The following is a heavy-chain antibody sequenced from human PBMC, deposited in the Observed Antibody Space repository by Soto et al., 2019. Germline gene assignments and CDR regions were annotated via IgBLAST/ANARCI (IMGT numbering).Heavy chain of an antibody. CDR2: ISYDGSNK. CDR3: ARALGYSGYDPPDYYYYGMDV. D-gene: IGHD5-12*01. J-gene: IGHJ6*02. V-gene: IGHV3-30-3*01. Sequence: GESLKISCAASGFTFSSYAMHWVRQAPGKGLEWVAVISYDGSNKYYADSVKGRFTISRDNSKNTLYLQMNSLRAEDTAVYYCARALGYSGYDPPDYYYYGMDVWGQGTTVTVSS. CDR1: GFTFSSYA.